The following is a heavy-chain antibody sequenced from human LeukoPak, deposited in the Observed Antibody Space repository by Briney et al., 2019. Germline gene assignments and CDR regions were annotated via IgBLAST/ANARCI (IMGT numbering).Heavy chain of an antibody. V-gene: IGHV3-23*01. D-gene: IGHD5-24*01. CDR1: GFTFSSYA. CDR2: ISGSGGST. Sequence: EGSLRLSCAASGFTFSSYAMSWVRQAPGKGLEWVSAISGSGGSTYYADSVKGRFTISRDNSKNTLYLQMNSLRAEDTAIYYCTRVGYIDEGIDYWGQGTLVTVSS. CDR3: TRVGYIDEGIDY. J-gene: IGHJ4*02.